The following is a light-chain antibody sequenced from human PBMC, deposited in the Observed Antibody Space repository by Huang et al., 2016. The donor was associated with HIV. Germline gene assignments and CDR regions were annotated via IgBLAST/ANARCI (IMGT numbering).Light chain of an antibody. CDR2: SAS. V-gene: IGKV1-9*01. CDR1: QGINHY. CDR3: QQLDSYPLT. Sequence: IQLTQSPSSLSASVGDRVTITCRASQGINHYLAWYQQKEGKAPKLLIYSASSLQSGVPSRFRGSASCTDFTLTINTLQPEYSATYYCQQLDSYPLTFGGGTKVEIK. J-gene: IGKJ4*01.